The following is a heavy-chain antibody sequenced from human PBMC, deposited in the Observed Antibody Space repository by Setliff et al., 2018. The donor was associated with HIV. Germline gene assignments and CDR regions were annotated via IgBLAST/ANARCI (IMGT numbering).Heavy chain of an antibody. V-gene: IGHV4-31*01. CDR2: VDFGFRR. CDR3: ARERSGGSCYSCNYYYMDV. Sequence: SETLSLTCTVSGGSITSGGYNWIWIRQHPEKGLEWIGYVDFGFRRYYNPSLKSQVIISVYTPKNQFSLTFNSVTAADTAVYYCARERSGGSCYSCNYYYMDVWGKGTTVTVSS. D-gene: IGHD2-15*01. CDR1: GGSITSGGYN. J-gene: IGHJ6*03.